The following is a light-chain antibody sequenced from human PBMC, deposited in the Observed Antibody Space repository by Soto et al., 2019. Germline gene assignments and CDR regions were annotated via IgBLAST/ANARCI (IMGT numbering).Light chain of an antibody. CDR2: GAS. J-gene: IGKJ1*01. V-gene: IGKV3-20*01. Sequence: EIVLTQSPGTLSLSPGERATLSCRASQSVTANYLAWYHQKPGQAPTLLVYGASTKAIGIPDRFSGSGSGTDFTLTISSLEPEDFEVYYCQQYGSSPLTFGQGTKVEIK. CDR1: QSVTANY. CDR3: QQYGSSPLT.